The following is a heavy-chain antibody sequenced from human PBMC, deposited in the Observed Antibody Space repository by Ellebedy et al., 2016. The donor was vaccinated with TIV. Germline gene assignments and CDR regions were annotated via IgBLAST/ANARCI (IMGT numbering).Heavy chain of an antibody. CDR2: IVGTGTTT. V-gene: IGHV3-48*02. J-gene: IGHJ3*02. CDR3: ARRGNYLEDALDI. Sequence: GGSLRLXXAAPGFTFNFYSMNWVRQAAGKGLEWISYIVGTGTTTYYADSVKGRFTISRDDAKNSLYLHMNSLRDEDTAVYYCARRGNYLEDALDIWGQGAMVIVSS. CDR1: GFTFNFYS. D-gene: IGHD1-26*01.